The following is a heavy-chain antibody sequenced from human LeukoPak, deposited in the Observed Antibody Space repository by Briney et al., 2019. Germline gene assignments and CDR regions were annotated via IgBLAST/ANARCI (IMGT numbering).Heavy chain of an antibody. V-gene: IGHV1-8*01. J-gene: IGHJ4*02. CDR3: ARVAAMAASDY. CDR2: INTNSGNT. CDR1: GYTFTSYN. Sequence: ASVKVSCKASGYTFTSYNINGVRHATGQGLEWMGWINTNSGNTSYAQKFQGRVTMTRNTSISTAYMELSSLRSEDTAVYYCARVAAMAASDYWGQGTLVTVSS. D-gene: IGHD5-18*01.